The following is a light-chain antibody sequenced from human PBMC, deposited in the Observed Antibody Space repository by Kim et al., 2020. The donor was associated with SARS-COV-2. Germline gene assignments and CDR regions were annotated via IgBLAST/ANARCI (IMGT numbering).Light chain of an antibody. V-gene: IGLV3-1*01. Sequence: ELTQPPSVSVSPGQTASITCSGDKLGDKYACWYQQKPGQSPVLVIYQDSKRPSGIPERFSGSNSGNTATLTISGTQAMDEADYYCQAWDSSTARFGGG. CDR3: QAWDSSTAR. J-gene: IGLJ2*01. CDR1: KLGDKY. CDR2: QDS.